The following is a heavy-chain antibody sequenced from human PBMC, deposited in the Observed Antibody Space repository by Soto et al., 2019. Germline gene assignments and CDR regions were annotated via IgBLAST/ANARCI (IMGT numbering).Heavy chain of an antibody. D-gene: IGHD5-12*01. CDR3: VLDGGYNPRPYSFDY. Sequence: EVQLLESGGGLVQPGGSLGLSCAASGFTFTSYTMSWVRQAPGKGLEWVSATVGSTGYTYYADSVKGRFTISRDSSKNTLYLQMTSLRAEDTALYHCVLDGGYNPRPYSFDYWGQGTLVSVSS. CDR1: GFTFTSYT. J-gene: IGHJ4*02. V-gene: IGHV3-23*01. CDR2: TVGSTGYT.